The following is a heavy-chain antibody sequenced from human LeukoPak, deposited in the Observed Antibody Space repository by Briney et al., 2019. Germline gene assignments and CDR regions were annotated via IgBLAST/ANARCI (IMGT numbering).Heavy chain of an antibody. CDR1: GGSISSGGYY. CDR3: ARVRVTMVRGAMGYFDY. D-gene: IGHD3-10*01. Sequence: SQTLSLTCTVSGGSISSGGYYWSWIRQHPGKGLEWIRYIYYSGSTYYNPSLKSRVTISVDTSKNQFSLTLSSVTAADTAVYYCARVRVTMVRGAMGYFDYWGQGTLVTVSS. J-gene: IGHJ4*02. V-gene: IGHV4-31*03. CDR2: IYYSGST.